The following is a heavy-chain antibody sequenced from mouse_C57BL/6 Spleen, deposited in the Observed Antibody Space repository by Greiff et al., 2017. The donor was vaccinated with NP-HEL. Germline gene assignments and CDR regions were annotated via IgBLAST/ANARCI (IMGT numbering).Heavy chain of an antibody. CDR3: ARFTTVVATGYYAMDY. V-gene: IGHV1-26*01. J-gene: IGHJ4*01. CDR1: GYTFTDYY. CDR2: INPNNGGT. D-gene: IGHD1-1*01. Sequence: EVQLQQSGPELVKPGASVKISCKASGYTFTDYYMNWVKQSHGKSLEWIGDINPNNGGTSYNQKFKGKATLTVDKSSSTAYMGLRRLTSEDSAVYYCARFTTVVATGYYAMDYWGQGTSVTVSS.